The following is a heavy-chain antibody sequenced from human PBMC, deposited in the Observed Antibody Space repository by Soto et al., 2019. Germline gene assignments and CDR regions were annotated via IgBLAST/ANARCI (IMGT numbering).Heavy chain of an antibody. CDR1: GFTFSSYW. Sequence: GGSLRLSCEASGFTFSSYWMQWVRQAPGKGLVWVSRIRSDGSTNYAESVEGRFTISRDNSKNTLYLQINNLRAEDTALYYCAKRVEGSGTYYKGPFDYWGQGTLVTVSS. D-gene: IGHD3-10*01. CDR3: AKRVEGSGTYYKGPFDY. CDR2: IRSDGST. V-gene: IGHV3-74*01. J-gene: IGHJ4*02.